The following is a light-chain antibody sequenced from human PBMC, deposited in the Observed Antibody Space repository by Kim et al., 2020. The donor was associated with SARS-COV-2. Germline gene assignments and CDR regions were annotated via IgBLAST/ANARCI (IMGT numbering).Light chain of an antibody. V-gene: IGKV3-11*01. Sequence: SPGERATRSCRASQSVSSYLAWYQQKPGQAPRRLIYDASNRATGIPARFSGSGSGTDFTLTISSLEPEDFAVYYCQQRSNWPPITFGQGTRLEIK. CDR1: QSVSSY. CDR2: DAS. J-gene: IGKJ5*01. CDR3: QQRSNWPPIT.